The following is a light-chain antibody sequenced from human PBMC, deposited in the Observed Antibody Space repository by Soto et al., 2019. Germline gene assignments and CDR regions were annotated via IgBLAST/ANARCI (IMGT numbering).Light chain of an antibody. CDR3: QHYNSSSEA. Sequence: DIQMTQSPSTLSGSVGDRVTITCRASQTISSWLAWYQQKPGKAPKLLIYKASTLKSGVPSRFSGSGSGTEFTLAISSLQHDYFATYDCQHYNSSSEAFGQGTNVEL. CDR2: KAS. V-gene: IGKV1-5*03. J-gene: IGKJ1*01. CDR1: QTISSW.